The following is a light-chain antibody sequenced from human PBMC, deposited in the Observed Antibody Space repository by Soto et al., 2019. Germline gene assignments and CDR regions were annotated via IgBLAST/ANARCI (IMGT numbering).Light chain of an antibody. J-gene: IGKJ3*01. V-gene: IGKV1-39*01. Sequence: DVQMTQSPPSLSASVGDRVTITCRASQTIDRSLNWYQQKPGKAPNLLIYDASNLQSGVPSRFSGSGSGTDFTLTISSLQPDDFATYSCQQSHSLPFTFGPGTKVEIK. CDR1: QTIDRS. CDR2: DAS. CDR3: QQSHSLPFT.